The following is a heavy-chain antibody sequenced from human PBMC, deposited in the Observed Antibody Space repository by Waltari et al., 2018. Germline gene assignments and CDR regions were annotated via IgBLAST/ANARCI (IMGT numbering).Heavy chain of an antibody. D-gene: IGHD7-27*01. CDR1: GFTFKHYG. J-gene: IGHJ3*02. CDR3: ARDLGLWGLDGSDI. CDR2: FWADGVTK. Sequence: VQLVESGGGVVQPETSLRLSCAASGFTFKHYGMHWVRQAPGKGLEWVAGFWADGVTKNSGDSVKGRFIISRDNDKSTLYLQMNSLRVEDTAMYYCARDLGLWGLDGSDIWGQGTMVTVSS. V-gene: IGHV3-33*01.